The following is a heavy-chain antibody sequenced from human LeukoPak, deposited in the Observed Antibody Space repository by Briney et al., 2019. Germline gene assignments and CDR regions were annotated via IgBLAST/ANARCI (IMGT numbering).Heavy chain of an antibody. CDR3: ARVRMVRGVIIYYYYMDV. J-gene: IGHJ6*03. D-gene: IGHD3-10*01. CDR2: INPNSGGT. Sequence: ASVKVSCKASGYTFTNYYVHWVRQAPGQGLEWMGWINPNSGGTNYAQKFQGRVTMTRDTSISTAYMELSRLRSDDTAVYYCARVRMVRGVIIYYYYMDVWGKGTTVTVSS. V-gene: IGHV1-2*02. CDR1: GYTFTNYY.